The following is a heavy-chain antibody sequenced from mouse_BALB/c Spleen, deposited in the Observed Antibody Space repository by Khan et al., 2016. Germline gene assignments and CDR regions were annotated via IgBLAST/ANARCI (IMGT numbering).Heavy chain of an antibody. CDR3: ATRKCDVDY. D-gene: IGHD1-3*01. Sequence: EVQLQESGPGLVKPSQSLSLTCTVTGYSITSDYAWNWLRQFPGNKLDWMGSISYSGSTSNNPSLKSLISITRDPSKNQFFLQLTSVTTEDTATXDSATRKCDVDYWGQGTTRTVSS. V-gene: IGHV3-2*02. CDR2: ISYSGST. J-gene: IGHJ2*01. CDR1: GYSITSDYA.